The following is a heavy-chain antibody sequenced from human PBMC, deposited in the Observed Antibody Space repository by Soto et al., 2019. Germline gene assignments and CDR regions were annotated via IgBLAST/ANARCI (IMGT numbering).Heavy chain of an antibody. CDR1: GFSFSSYS. D-gene: IGHD1-1*01. V-gene: IGHV3-48*02. J-gene: IGHJ4*02. CDR2: ISSGSSTK. Sequence: VQLVESGGGLVQPGGSLRLSCAASGFSFSSYSMNWVRQAPGKGLEWVSYISSGSSTKSYADSVKGRFTISRDNAKNSLSLQMNSLRDEDTAVYYCVRNSVAGWNPFDYWGQGTLVTVTS. CDR3: VRNSVAGWNPFDY.